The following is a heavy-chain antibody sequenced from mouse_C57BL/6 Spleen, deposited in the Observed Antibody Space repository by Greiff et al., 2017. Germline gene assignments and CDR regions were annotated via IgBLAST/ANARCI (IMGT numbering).Heavy chain of an antibody. CDR3: TRDGYAWFAY. CDR1: GFNIKDDY. CDR2: IDPGNGDT. V-gene: IGHV14-4*01. J-gene: IGHJ3*01. D-gene: IGHD2-2*01. Sequence: EVQLRQSGAELVRPGASVKLSCTASGFNIKDDYMHWVKQRPEQGLEWIGWIDPGNGDTEYASKFQGKATITADTSSNTAYLQLSSLTSEDTAVYYCTRDGYAWFAYWGQGTLVTVSA.